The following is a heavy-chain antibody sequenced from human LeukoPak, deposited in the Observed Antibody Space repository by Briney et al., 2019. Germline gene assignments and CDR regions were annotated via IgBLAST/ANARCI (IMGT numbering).Heavy chain of an antibody. Sequence: SEILSLTCTVSGVSISSGSYYWSWIRQPAGKGLEWIGRIYTSGGTNYNPSLKSRVTISLDTSKNQFSLKLSSVTAADTAVYYCARNPPYSGSYGGDDGYFDYWGQGTLVTVSS. CDR2: IYTSGGT. CDR3: ARNPPYSGSYGGDDGYFDY. CDR1: GVSISSGSYY. J-gene: IGHJ4*02. V-gene: IGHV4-61*02. D-gene: IGHD1-26*01.